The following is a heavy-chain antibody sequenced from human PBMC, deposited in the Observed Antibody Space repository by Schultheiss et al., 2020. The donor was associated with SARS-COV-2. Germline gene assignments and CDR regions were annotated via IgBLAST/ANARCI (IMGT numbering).Heavy chain of an antibody. CDR1: GFTFSSYA. Sequence: GGSLRLSCAASGFTFSSYAMHWVRQAPGKGLEWVAVISYDGSDKYYADSVKGRFTISRDNSKNTLYLQMNSLRAEDTAVYYCAGGAYYYDSSGYYYYGMDVWGQGTTVTVSS. CDR3: AGGAYYYDSSGYYYYGMDV. D-gene: IGHD3-22*01. CDR2: ISYDGSDK. J-gene: IGHJ6*02. V-gene: IGHV3-30*04.